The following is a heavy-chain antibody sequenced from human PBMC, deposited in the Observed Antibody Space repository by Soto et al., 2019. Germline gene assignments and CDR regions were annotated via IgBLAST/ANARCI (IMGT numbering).Heavy chain of an antibody. CDR3: ARDRGHCSTSTCYFEADY. Sequence: QVQLVQSGAEVEKPGASVKVSCKASGYTFTNYGISWVRQAPGQGLEWMGWISTYNTNTNYAQKFQGRVTMATDTSTSTVYMEMRSLTFDDTAVYYCARDRGHCSTSTCYFEADYWGQGTLVTVSS. CDR1: GYTFTNYG. D-gene: IGHD2-2*01. CDR2: ISTYNTNT. V-gene: IGHV1-18*01. J-gene: IGHJ4*02.